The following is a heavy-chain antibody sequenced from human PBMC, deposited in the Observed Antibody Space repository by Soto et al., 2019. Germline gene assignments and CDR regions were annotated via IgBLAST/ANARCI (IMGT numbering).Heavy chain of an antibody. CDR3: ARDYVYVGSSGKYYMDV. V-gene: IGHV3-7*01. J-gene: IGHJ6*03. CDR1: GFTFSSYW. Sequence: GGSLRLSCAASGFTFSSYWMSWVRQAPGKGLEWVANIKRDGSEKYYVDSVKGRFTISRDNAKNSLYLQMNSLRAEDTAVYYCARDYVYVGSSGKYYMDVWGKGTTVTVSS. CDR2: IKRDGSEK. D-gene: IGHD3-16*01.